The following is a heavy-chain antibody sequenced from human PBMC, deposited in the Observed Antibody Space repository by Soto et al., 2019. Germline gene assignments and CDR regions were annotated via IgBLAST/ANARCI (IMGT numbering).Heavy chain of an antibody. J-gene: IGHJ6*02. V-gene: IGHV3-33*01. CDR2: IWYDGSNK. Sequence: GGSLRLSCAASGFTFSSYGMHWVRQAPGKGLEWVAVIWYDGSNKYYADSVKGRFTISRDNSKNTLYLQMNSLRAEDTAVYYCAREWGSYTNYYYYYGMDVWGQGTTVTVS. D-gene: IGHD2-15*01. CDR3: AREWGSYTNYYYYYGMDV. CDR1: GFTFSSYG.